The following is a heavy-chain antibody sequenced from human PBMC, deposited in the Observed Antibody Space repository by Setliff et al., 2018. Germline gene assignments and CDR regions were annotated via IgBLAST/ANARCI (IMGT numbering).Heavy chain of an antibody. J-gene: IGHJ5*02. V-gene: IGHV1-18*01. CDR2: VTVYNGNT. Sequence: ASVKVSCKASGYTFSNYGVTWVRQAPGQGLEWMGWVTVYNGNTKYAQNLQGRLTLTTDISTSTAYMELGSLTTDDTAVYYCARINFYDSTAYYYAPHHWGQGTLVTVS. CDR1: GYTFSNYG. D-gene: IGHD3-22*01. CDR3: ARINFYDSTAYYYAPHH.